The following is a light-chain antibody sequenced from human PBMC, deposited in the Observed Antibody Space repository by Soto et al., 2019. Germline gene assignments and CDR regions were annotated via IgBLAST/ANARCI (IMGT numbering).Light chain of an antibody. CDR1: HDISKS. CDR2: AAS. V-gene: IGKV1-27*01. J-gene: IGKJ3*01. CDR3: QKYNGAPPLFT. Sequence: DFQMTQSPSSLSASVGDRVTITCRASHDISKSLAWYQQKPGKVPKLVIFAASTLQSGVPSRFSGSGSRTDFTLTINSLQPEDVATYYCQKYNGAPPLFTFGPGTKVDIK.